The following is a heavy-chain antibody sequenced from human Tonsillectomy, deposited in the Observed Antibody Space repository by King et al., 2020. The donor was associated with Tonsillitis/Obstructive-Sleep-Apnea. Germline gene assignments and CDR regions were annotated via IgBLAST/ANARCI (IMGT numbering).Heavy chain of an antibody. D-gene: IGHD2-8*02. CDR1: GFTFSSYG. J-gene: IGHJ6*01. V-gene: IGHV3-33*01. Sequence: VQLVESGGGVVQPGRSLRLSCAASGFTFSSYGMHWVRQAPGKGLEWVAVIWYNGSNKYYADSVKGRFTISRDNSKNTLYLQMNSLRAEDTAVYYCAREPNSQTGGDGMAVWGRGTTVTVPS. CDR2: IWYNGSNK. CDR3: AREPNSQTGGDGMAV.